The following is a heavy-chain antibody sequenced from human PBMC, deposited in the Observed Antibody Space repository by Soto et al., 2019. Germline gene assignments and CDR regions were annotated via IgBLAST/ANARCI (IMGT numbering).Heavy chain of an antibody. CDR3: ARHRIEVVWRGFDF. V-gene: IGHV4-39*01. Sequence: PSDTLSLTWTVSTDSSNFTTSYSVWIRHPPGKGLQWIGRSSYNGGTFYNPSLKGRVVISYDTSKKQSSLQVTSVTAADTAVYFCARHRIEVVWRGFDFWGQGSPVTVSS. CDR2: SSYNGGT. D-gene: IGHD3-10*01. CDR1: TDSSNFTTSY. J-gene: IGHJ4*02.